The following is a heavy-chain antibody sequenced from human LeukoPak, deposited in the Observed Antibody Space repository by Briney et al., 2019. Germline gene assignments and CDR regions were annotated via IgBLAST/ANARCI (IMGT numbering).Heavy chain of an antibody. V-gene: IGHV3-23*01. Sequence: GGSLRPSCAASGFTFSSYGMHWVRQAPGKGLEWVSTISGSGGSTYYADSVKGRFTISRDNSKNTLYLQMNSLRAEDTALYYCARLTAYWGQGTLVTVSS. CDR2: ISGSGGST. CDR3: ARLTAY. D-gene: IGHD3-16*01. CDR1: GFTFSSYG. J-gene: IGHJ4*02.